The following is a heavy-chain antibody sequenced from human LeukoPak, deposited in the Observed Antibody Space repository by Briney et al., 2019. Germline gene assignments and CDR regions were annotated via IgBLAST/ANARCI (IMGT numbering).Heavy chain of an antibody. D-gene: IGHD5-18*01. V-gene: IGHV1-18*01. CDR2: ISAYNGNT. Sequence: GASVKVSCKASGYTFTSYGISWVRQAPGQGLEWMGWISAYNGNTNYAQKFQGRVTMTEDTSTDTAYMELSSLRSEDTAVYYCATAYRYGGYVDYWGQGTLVTVSS. J-gene: IGHJ4*02. CDR3: ATAYRYGGYVDY. CDR1: GYTFTSYG.